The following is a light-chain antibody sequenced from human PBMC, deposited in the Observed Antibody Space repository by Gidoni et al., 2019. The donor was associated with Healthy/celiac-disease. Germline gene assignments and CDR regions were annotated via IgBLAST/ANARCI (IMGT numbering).Light chain of an antibody. CDR3: QQYNSYPYT. CDR1: PSISSW. J-gene: IGKJ2*01. V-gene: IGKV1-5*03. Sequence: IQLTHSPSTLSASVGDRVTITCRASPSISSWLAWYQQKPGKAPKLLIYKASSLESGVPSRFSGSGSGTEFTLTISSLQPDDFATYYCQQYNSYPYTFGQGTKLEIK. CDR2: KAS.